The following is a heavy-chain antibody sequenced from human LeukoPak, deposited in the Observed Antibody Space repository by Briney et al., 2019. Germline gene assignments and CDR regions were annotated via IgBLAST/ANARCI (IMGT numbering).Heavy chain of an antibody. CDR2: ISAYNGNT. CDR3: AFGSVVPAEGRWFDP. CDR1: GYTFTSYR. Sequence: ASVKVSCKASGYTFTSYRISWVRQAPGQGLERMGWISAYNGNTNYAQKLQGRATMTKDTSTSTAYMELRSLRSDDTAVYYCAFGSVVPAEGRWFDPWGQGTLVTVSS. J-gene: IGHJ5*02. D-gene: IGHD2-2*01. V-gene: IGHV1-18*01.